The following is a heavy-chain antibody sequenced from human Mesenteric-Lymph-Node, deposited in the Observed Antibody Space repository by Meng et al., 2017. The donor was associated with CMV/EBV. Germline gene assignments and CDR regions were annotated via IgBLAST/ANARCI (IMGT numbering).Heavy chain of an antibody. V-gene: IGHV4-4*01. J-gene: IGHJ5*02. CDR3: ARSPGWYSLDP. D-gene: IGHD2-15*01. Sequence: LTCAVSGDSSGRGLWWNWVRQPPGKGLEWLGEISHSGDTKYKSSLQSRISISADMTKNRFSLILTSVTAADTGVYFCARSPGWYSLDPWGQGILVTVSS. CDR2: ISHSGDT. CDR1: GDSSGRGLW.